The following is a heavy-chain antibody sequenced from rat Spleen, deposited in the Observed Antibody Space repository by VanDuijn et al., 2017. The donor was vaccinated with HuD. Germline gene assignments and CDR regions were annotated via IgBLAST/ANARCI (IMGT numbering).Heavy chain of an antibody. J-gene: IGHJ2*01. CDR3: TRDDVLPGYNYFDY. V-gene: IGHV5-22*01. D-gene: IGHD1-4*01. Sequence: EVQLVESGGGLVQPGRSMKLSCAASGFTFSDYYMAWVRQAPKKGLEWVASISYDGSHTYYGDSVKGRFTISRDNAKNTLYLQMNSLRSEETATYYCTRDDVLPGYNYFDYWGQGVMVTVSS. CDR2: ISYDGSHT. CDR1: GFTFSDYY.